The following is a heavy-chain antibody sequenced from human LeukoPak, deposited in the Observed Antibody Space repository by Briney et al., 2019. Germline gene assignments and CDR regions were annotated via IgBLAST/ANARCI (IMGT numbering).Heavy chain of an antibody. CDR1: GYTFITYA. V-gene: IGHV7-4-1*02. J-gene: IGHJ4*02. Sequence: ASVKVSCKASGYTFITYAINWVRQAPGQGLEWMGWINTYTGNPTYAQGFTGRFVFSLDTSVSTAYLQISSLKAEDTAVYYCARWDYDSSGYALYYFDYWGQGTLVTVSS. D-gene: IGHD3-22*01. CDR3: ARWDYDSSGYALYYFDY. CDR2: INTYTGNP.